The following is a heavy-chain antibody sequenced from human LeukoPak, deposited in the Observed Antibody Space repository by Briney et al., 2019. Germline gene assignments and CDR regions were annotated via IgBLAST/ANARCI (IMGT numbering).Heavy chain of an antibody. CDR1: GFTFSSYA. CDR3: AKVGGVIAAAGNFDY. CDR2: ISGSGGST. D-gene: IGHD6-13*01. J-gene: IGHJ4*02. V-gene: IGHV3-23*01. Sequence: GGSLRLSCAPSGFTFSSYAMSWVRQAPGKGLEWVSAISGSGGSTYYADSVKGRFTISRDNSKNTLYLQMNSLRAEDTAVYYCAKVGGVIAAAGNFDYWGQGTLVTVSS.